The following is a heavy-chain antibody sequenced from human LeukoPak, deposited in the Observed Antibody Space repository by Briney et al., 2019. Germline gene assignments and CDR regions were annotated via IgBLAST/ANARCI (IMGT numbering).Heavy chain of an antibody. CDR2: INHSGST. CDR1: GGSFSGYY. CDR3: ARRLGRSWLITRNPIDY. D-gene: IGHD1-14*01. Sequence: PSETLSLTCAVYGGSFSGYYWSWIRQPPGKGLEWIGEINHSGSTNYNPSLKSRVTISVDTSKNQFSLKLSSVTAADTAVYYCARRLGRSWLITRNPIDYWGQGTLVTVSS. V-gene: IGHV4-34*01. J-gene: IGHJ4*02.